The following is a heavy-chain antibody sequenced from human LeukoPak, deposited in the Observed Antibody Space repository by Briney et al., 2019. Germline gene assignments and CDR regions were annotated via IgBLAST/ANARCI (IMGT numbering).Heavy chain of an antibody. J-gene: IGHJ5*02. Sequence: SVTLSLTCTVSGYSISSGYYWGWIRQPPGKGLEWIGSIYHSGSTYYNPSLKSRVTISVDTSKNQFSLKPSSVTAADTAVHYCARHRSQTQTFDPWGQGTLVTVSS. V-gene: IGHV4-38-2*02. CDR2: IYHSGST. CDR3: ARHRSQTQTFDP. CDR1: GYSISSGYY.